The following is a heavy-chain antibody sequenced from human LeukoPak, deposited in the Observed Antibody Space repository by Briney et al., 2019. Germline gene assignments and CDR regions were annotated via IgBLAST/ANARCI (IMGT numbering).Heavy chain of an antibody. CDR2: IGSDNKP. V-gene: IGHV3-23*05. CDR3: ASDSYSPEYFQH. D-gene: IGHD2-21*02. J-gene: IGHJ1*01. Sequence: GGSLRLSCEASGFTFSAYAMTWVRQAPGKGLEWVSSIGSDNKPHYSESVKGRFAVSRDNSKSMLFLQLYSLRAEDTAVYYCASDSYSPEYFQHWGQGTLVTVSS. CDR1: GFTFSAYA.